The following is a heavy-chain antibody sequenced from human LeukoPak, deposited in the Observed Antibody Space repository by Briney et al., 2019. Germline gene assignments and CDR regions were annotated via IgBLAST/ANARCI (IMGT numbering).Heavy chain of an antibody. J-gene: IGHJ4*02. V-gene: IGHV3-64*01. CDR2: ISSNGGST. D-gene: IGHD3-3*01. CDR3: ARGPTKPTLSGVPKVDY. Sequence: PGGSLRLSCAASGFTFSTYAMHWVRQAPGKGLEYVSAISSNGGSTYYANSVKGRFTISRDNSKNTLSLQMGSLRADDMAVYYCARGPTKPTLSGVPKVDYWGQGTLVTVSS. CDR1: GFTFSTYA.